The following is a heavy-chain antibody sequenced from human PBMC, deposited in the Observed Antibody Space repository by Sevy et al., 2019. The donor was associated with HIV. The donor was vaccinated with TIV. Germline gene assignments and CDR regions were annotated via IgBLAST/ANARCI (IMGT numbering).Heavy chain of an antibody. D-gene: IGHD5-12*01. CDR3: AGDPVAPNPAGMDV. CDR1: GYTFTDYY. Sequence: ASVKVSCKASGYTFTDYYMHWVRQAPGQGLEWMGRINPNSGDTNFVQKFQGRVTMTRDTSISTAYMELSRLTSDDTAGYYCAGDPVAPNPAGMDVWGQGTTVTVSS. J-gene: IGHJ6*02. CDR2: INPNSGDT. V-gene: IGHV1-2*06.